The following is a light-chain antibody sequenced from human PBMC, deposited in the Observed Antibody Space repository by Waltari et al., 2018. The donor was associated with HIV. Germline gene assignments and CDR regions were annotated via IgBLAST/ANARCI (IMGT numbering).Light chain of an antibody. CDR2: WAS. CDR3: QQYYSPPGWT. CDR1: QSVLYSSNNENY. Sequence: DIVMTQSPDSLAVSLGERATINCKSSQSVLYSSNNENYLAWYQRKPGQPPKLLIYWASTRESGVPDRFSGSGSGTDFTLTISSLQAEDVAVYYCQQYYSPPGWTFGQGTKVEIK. J-gene: IGKJ1*01. V-gene: IGKV4-1*01.